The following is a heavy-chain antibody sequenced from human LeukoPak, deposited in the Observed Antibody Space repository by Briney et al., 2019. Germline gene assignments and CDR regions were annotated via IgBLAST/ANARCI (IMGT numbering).Heavy chain of an antibody. Sequence: ASLKLSCKASGYTFTSYGISWVRQAPGQGLEWMGRISAYNGNTNYAQKLKGRVTMTTDTSTSTAYMELRSLRSDDTAVYYCARWGGYCSSTSCYADYFDYWGQGTLVTVSS. CDR1: GYTFTSYG. D-gene: IGHD2-2*01. CDR2: ISAYNGNT. V-gene: IGHV1-18*01. J-gene: IGHJ4*02. CDR3: ARWGGYCSSTSCYADYFDY.